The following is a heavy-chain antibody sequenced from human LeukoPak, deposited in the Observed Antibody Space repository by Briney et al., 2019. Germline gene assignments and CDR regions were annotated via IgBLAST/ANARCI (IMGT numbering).Heavy chain of an antibody. Sequence: SETLSLTCTVSGGSISSYYWSWIRQPPGKGLEWIGYIYYSGSTNYNPSLKSRVTISVDTSKNQFSLKLSSVTAADTAVYYCARQSGYPAYNWFDPWGQGTLVTVSS. D-gene: IGHD3-22*01. J-gene: IGHJ5*02. CDR1: GGSISSYY. CDR2: IYYSGST. CDR3: ARQSGYPAYNWFDP. V-gene: IGHV4-59*08.